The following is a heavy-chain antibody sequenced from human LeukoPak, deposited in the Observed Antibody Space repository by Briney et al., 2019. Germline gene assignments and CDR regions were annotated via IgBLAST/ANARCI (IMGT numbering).Heavy chain of an antibody. D-gene: IGHD6-13*01. Sequence: GGSLRLSCSAYGFTFSSYAMHWVRQAPGKGMECVSAISSKGSSTHYADSVKGRFTISRDNSKNTLYLQMSSLRPDDTAVYYCVKDSFSSSWYWFDPWGQGTLVTVSS. V-gene: IGHV3-64D*06. CDR1: GFTFSSYA. CDR3: VKDSFSSSWYWFDP. J-gene: IGHJ5*02. CDR2: ISSKGSST.